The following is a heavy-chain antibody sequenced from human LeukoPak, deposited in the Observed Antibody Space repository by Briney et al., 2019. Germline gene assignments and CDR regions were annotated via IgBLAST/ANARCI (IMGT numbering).Heavy chain of an antibody. CDR3: ARHYGDSYFDY. CDR1: GYTFTGYY. CDR2: INPNSGGT. J-gene: IGHJ4*02. V-gene: IGHV1-2*02. D-gene: IGHD4-17*01. Sequence: ASLKVSRKASGYTFTGYYMHWVRQAPGQGLEWMGWINPNSGGTNYAQKFQGRVTMTRDTSISTAYMELSRLRSDDTAVYYCARHYGDSYFDYWGQGTLVTVSS.